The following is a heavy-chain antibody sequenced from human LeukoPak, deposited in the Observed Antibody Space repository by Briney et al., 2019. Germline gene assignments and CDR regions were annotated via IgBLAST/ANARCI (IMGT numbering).Heavy chain of an antibody. V-gene: IGHV3-30*18. D-gene: IGHD4-17*01. CDR3: AKRVRDYPYYFDY. J-gene: IGHJ4*02. CDR1: GFTFSSYG. Sequence: PGGSLRLSCAASGFTFSSYGMHWVRQAPGKGLEWVAVISYDGSNKYYADSVKGRFTISRDNSKNTLYLQMNSLRAEDTAVYYCAKRVRDYPYYFDYWGQGTLVTVSS. CDR2: ISYDGSNK.